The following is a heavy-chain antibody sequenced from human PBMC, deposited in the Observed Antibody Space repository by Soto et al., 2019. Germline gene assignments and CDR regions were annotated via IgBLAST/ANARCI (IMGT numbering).Heavy chain of an antibody. J-gene: IGHJ4*02. D-gene: IGHD3-16*01. CDR1: GFTFSTYW. CDR3: VCGGNFFIY. V-gene: IGHV3-7*01. CDR2: MDQDGSET. Sequence: EVQLVESGGGLVQPGGSLRLSCAASGFTFSTYWMTWVRQPPGKGLEWVANMDQDGSETYYVDSVRCRFTVSRDNAKNSLYLQMNSLRVEDKAVYYCVCGGNFFIYWGQGTLVTVSP.